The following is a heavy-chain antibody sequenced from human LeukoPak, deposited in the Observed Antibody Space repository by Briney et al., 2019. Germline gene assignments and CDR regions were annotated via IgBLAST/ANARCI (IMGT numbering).Heavy chain of an antibody. Sequence: GGSLRLSCAASGFTFSSYWMSWVRQAPGKGLEWVANIKQDGSEKYYVDSVKGRFTISRDNAKNSLYLQMNSLRAEDTAVYYCARKQHLEPSSYYYYYMDVWGKGTTVTVS. J-gene: IGHJ6*03. CDR2: IKQDGSEK. CDR1: GFTFSSYW. CDR3: ARKQHLEPSSYYYYYMDV. D-gene: IGHD6-13*01. V-gene: IGHV3-7*01.